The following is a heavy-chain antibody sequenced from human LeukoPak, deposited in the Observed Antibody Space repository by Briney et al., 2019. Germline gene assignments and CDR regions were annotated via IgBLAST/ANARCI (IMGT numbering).Heavy chain of an antibody. D-gene: IGHD6-19*01. V-gene: IGHV3-64D*09. CDR1: GFTFINYG. J-gene: IGHJ4*02. CDR2: ISSNGGST. Sequence: GGSLRLSCAASGFTFINYGMHWVRQAPGKGLEYVSAISSNGGSTYYADSVKGRFTISRDNSKNTLYLQMSSLRAEDTAVYYCEKNGIYSSGGYGGYFDYWGQGTLVTVSS. CDR3: EKNGIYSSGGYGGYFDY.